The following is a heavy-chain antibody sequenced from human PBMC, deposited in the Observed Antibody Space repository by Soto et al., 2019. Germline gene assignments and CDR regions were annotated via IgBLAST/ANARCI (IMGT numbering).Heavy chain of an antibody. CDR1: GGSISSGSYY. J-gene: IGHJ4*02. CDR2: IYYSGST. D-gene: IGHD2-15*01. CDR3: ARRGYASGFHDY. Sequence: NPSLTCTVSGGSISSGSYYWSWIRQHPEKGLEWIGYIYYSGSTFYNPSLQSRVTMSLDTSKNQFSLKLSSVTAADTAIYYCARRGYASGFHDYWGQGTLVTVYS. V-gene: IGHV4-31*03.